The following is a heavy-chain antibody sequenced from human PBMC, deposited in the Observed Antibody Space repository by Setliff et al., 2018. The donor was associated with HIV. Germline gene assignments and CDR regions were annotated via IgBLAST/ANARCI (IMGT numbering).Heavy chain of an antibody. D-gene: IGHD2-8*01. CDR3: ASKLYCTNGVCLDAFDI. CDR1: GYKFTDYY. V-gene: IGHV1-2*06. CDR2: IIPSSGGT. Sequence: GASVKVSCKASGYKFTDYYIHGVRQAPGQGLEWMGRIIPSSGGTNYAQKFPGRVTMTRYTSISTAYMELSRLGSDDTAVYYCASKLYCTNGVCLDAFDIWGQGTMVTVSS. J-gene: IGHJ3*02.